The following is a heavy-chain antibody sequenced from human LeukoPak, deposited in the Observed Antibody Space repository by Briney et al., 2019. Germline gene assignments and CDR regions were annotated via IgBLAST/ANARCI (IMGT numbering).Heavy chain of an antibody. CDR2: IIPIFGTA. CDR1: GGTFSSYA. D-gene: IGHD3-22*01. CDR3: ARRGPYYYDSSGYYYHEDFWYFDL. J-gene: IGHJ2*01. V-gene: IGHV1-69*13. Sequence: PQASVKVSCKASGGTFSSYAISWVRQAPGQGLEWMGGIIPIFGTANYAQKFQGRVTITADESTSTAYMELSSLRSEDTAVYYCARRGPYYYDSSGYYYHEDFWYFDLWGRGTLVTVSS.